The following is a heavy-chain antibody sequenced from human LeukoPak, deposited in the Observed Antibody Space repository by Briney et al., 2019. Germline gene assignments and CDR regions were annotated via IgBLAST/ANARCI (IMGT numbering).Heavy chain of an antibody. CDR2: IKEDGSIK. CDR1: GFTFSWYW. J-gene: IGHJ4*02. Sequence: GGSLRLSCAASGFTFSWYWMSWVRQAPGKGLEWVANIKEDGSIKYYVDSVKGRPTISRDNAKSSLYLQVNSLRAEDTALYYCARIGYSSSSIDYWGQGTLVTVSS. D-gene: IGHD6-13*01. CDR3: ARIGYSSSSIDY. V-gene: IGHV3-7*01.